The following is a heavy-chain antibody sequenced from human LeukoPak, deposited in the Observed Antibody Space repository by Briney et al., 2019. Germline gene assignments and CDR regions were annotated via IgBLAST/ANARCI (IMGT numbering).Heavy chain of an antibody. Sequence: GGSLRLSCAASGFTFGSYWMSWVRQAPGKGLQWVANINQDGSEKIYVDPVKGRFTISRDNAQNSLFLQMTSLRAEDTAVFYCARLYCGGGNCFNYFDYWGQGTLVTVSS. CDR2: INQDGSEK. J-gene: IGHJ4*02. CDR3: ARLYCGGGNCFNYFDY. CDR1: GFTFGSYW. V-gene: IGHV3-7*04. D-gene: IGHD2-15*01.